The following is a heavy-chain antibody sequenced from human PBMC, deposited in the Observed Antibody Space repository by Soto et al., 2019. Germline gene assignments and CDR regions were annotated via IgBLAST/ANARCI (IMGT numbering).Heavy chain of an antibody. CDR3: ARDTHRTTVTSRYYYYGMDV. D-gene: IGHD4-4*01. CDR1: GYTFTSYY. J-gene: IGHJ6*02. Sequence: ASVKVSCKASGYTFTSYYMHWVRQAPGQGLEWMGIINPSGGSTSYAQKSQGRVTMTRDTSTSTVYMELSSLRSEDTAVYYCARDTHRTTVTSRYYYYGMDVWGQGTTVTVSS. V-gene: IGHV1-46*01. CDR2: INPSGGST.